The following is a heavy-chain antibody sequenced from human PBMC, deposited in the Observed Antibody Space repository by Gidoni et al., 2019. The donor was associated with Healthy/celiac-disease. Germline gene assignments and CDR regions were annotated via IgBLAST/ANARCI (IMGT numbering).Heavy chain of an antibody. V-gene: IGHV4-30-4*01. CDR2: IYYSGST. CDR1: GGSISSGDYY. J-gene: IGHJ4*02. Sequence: QVQLQESGPGLVKPSQTLSPTCTVSGGSISSGDYYWSWIRQPPGKGLEWIGYIYYSGSTYYNPSLKSRVTISVDTSKNQFSLKLSSVTAADTAVYYCARDASGTGTINDYWGQGTLVTVSS. CDR3: ARDASGTGTINDY. D-gene: IGHD1-7*01.